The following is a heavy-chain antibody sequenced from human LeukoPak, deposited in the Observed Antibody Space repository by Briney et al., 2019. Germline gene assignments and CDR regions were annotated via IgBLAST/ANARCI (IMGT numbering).Heavy chain of an antibody. J-gene: IGHJ4*02. V-gene: IGHV3-9*01. CDR1: GFTFDDYA. D-gene: IGHD6-13*01. CDR2: ISWNSGSI. CDR3: ARGGRALVPFDY. Sequence: VRSLRLSCAASGFTFDDYAMHWVRQAPGKGLEWVSGISWNSGSIGYADSVKGRFTISRDNAKNSLYLQMNSLRAEDTALYYCARGGRALVPFDYWGQGTLVTVSS.